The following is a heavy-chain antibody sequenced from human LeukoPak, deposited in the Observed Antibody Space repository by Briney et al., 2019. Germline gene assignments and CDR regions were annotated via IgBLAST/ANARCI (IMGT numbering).Heavy chain of an antibody. D-gene: IGHD1-7*01. CDR1: GFTFSSYA. CDR2: ISSSSSYI. CDR3: ARASNWNYVYFDY. V-gene: IGHV3-21*01. Sequence: GRSLRLSCAASGFTFSSYAMNWVRQAPGKGLEWVSSISSSSSYIYYADSVKGRFAISRDNAKNSLYLQMNSLRAEDTAVYYCARASNWNYVYFDYWGQGTLVTVSS. J-gene: IGHJ4*02.